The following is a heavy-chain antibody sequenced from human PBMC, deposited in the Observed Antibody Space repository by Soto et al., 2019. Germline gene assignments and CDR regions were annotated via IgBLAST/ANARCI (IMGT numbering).Heavy chain of an antibody. V-gene: IGHV1-2*02. CDR3: ARSLTEGYCTITGCYTRPMYGMEV. Sequence: QGQLVQCGAEVKKPGASVKVSCKASGYTFSGYYIHWLRQAPGQGLEWMGWINPNSGGTNYAQKFQGRVTVTRDTPTSTAYMELSRLPSDDTAVYYCARSLTEGYCTITGCYTRPMYGMEVWGQGTTVTVSS. J-gene: IGHJ6*02. D-gene: IGHD2-2*02. CDR1: GYTFSGYY. CDR2: INPNSGGT.